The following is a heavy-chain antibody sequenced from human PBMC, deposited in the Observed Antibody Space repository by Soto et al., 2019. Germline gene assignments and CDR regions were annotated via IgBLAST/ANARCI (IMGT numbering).Heavy chain of an antibody. CDR3: AKCTVTMTYYYYYGMEV. CDR1: GFTFSSYA. V-gene: IGHV3-23*01. Sequence: PGGSLRLSCAASGFTFSSYAMNWVRQAPGKGLVWVSAISGSGGSTYYADSVKGRFTISRDNSKNTLYLQMNSLGAEDTAVYYCAKCTVTMTYYYYYGMEVWGQGTTSTAP. J-gene: IGHJ6*02. CDR2: ISGSGGST. D-gene: IGHD4-4*01.